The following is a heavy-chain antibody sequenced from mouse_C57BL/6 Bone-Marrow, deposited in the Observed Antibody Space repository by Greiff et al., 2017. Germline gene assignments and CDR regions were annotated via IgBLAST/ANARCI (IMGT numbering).Heavy chain of an antibody. V-gene: IGHV1-85*01. Sequence: QVQLQQSGPELVKPGASVKLSCKASGYTFTSYDINRVKQRPGQGLEWIGWIYPRDGSTKYNEKFKGKATLTVDTSSSTAYMELHSLTSEDSAVYFCARHYGSSYWYFDVWGKGSTVTVST. J-gene: IGHJ1*03. CDR2: IYPRDGST. D-gene: IGHD1-1*01. CDR1: GYTFTSYD. CDR3: ARHYGSSYWYFDV.